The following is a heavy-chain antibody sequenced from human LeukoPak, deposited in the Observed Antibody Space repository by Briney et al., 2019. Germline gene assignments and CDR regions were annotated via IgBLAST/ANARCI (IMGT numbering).Heavy chain of an antibody. Sequence: SETLSLTCTVSGGSISSYYWSWIRHPPGKGLGWVGYIYTSGSTNYNPSLKSRVPISLDTSKNQFSLKLSSVTAADTAVYYCARGATVAVGGFDYWGQGTLVTVSS. CDR1: GGSISSYY. V-gene: IGHV4-4*09. J-gene: IGHJ4*02. D-gene: IGHD6-19*01. CDR2: IYTSGST. CDR3: ARGATVAVGGFDY.